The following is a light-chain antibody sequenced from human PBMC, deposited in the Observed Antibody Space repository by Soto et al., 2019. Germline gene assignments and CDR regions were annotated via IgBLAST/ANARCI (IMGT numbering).Light chain of an antibody. CDR2: ATS. CDR1: QGIAPY. J-gene: IGKJ4*01. V-gene: IGKV1-27*01. CDR3: QKYNSAPLT. Sequence: DFQMTQSPSSLSAFVGDRVTITCRASQGIAPYLAWFQRKPGKVPKLLIYATSTLQSGVPSRFSGSGSGTDFTLTINSLQPEDVGTYYCQKYNSAPLTFGGGTKVDIK.